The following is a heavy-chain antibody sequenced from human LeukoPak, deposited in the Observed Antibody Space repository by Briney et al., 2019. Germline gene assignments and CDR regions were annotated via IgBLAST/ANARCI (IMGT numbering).Heavy chain of an antibody. CDR3: ARHGMAYYYGSGSYYNAGEWFDP. CDR1: GGSISSGSYY. D-gene: IGHD3-10*01. V-gene: IGHV4-61*02. Sequence: SETLSLTCTVSGGSISSGSYYWSWIRQPAGKGLEWIGRIYTSGSTNYNPSLKSRVTISVDTSKNQFSLKLSSVTAADTAVYYCARHGMAYYYGSGSYYNAGEWFDPWGQGTLVTVSS. CDR2: IYTSGST. J-gene: IGHJ5*02.